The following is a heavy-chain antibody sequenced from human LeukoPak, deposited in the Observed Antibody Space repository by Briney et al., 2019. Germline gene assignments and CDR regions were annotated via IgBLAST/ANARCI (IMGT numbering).Heavy chain of an antibody. V-gene: IGHV3-30-3*01. D-gene: IGHD5-24*01. J-gene: IGHJ4*02. CDR2: ISYDGSNK. CDR3: ARVRPWEMATISFYFDY. CDR1: GFSFSDYA. Sequence: GGSLRLSCTASGFSFSDYAMHWVRQAPGKGLEWVAVISYDGSNKYYADSVKGRFTFSRDNSKNTLYLQMNSLRAEDTAVYYCARVRPWEMATISFYFDYWGQGTLVTVSS.